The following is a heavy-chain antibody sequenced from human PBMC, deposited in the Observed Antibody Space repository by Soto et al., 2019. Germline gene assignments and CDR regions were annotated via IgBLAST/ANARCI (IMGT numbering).Heavy chain of an antibody. CDR2: IYYSGST. D-gene: IGHD4-17*01. V-gene: IGHV4-59*01. Sequence: QVQLQESGPGLVKPSETLSLTCTVSGGSIFSYYWSWIRQPPGKGLEWIGYIYYSGSTNYNPSLRCRVAMSVDTSKNHFSLKLNSVTSADTAVYYCARHYPSNSRYGCFGPWGQGTLVTVSS. J-gene: IGHJ5*02. CDR1: GGSIFSYY. CDR3: ARHYPSNSRYGCFGP.